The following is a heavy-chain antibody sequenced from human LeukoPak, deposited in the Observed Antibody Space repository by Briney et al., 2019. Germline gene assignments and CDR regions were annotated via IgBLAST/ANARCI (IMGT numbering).Heavy chain of an antibody. D-gene: IGHD3-22*01. Sequence: GRSLTLSCAVSGCTFSSYAMHWVRQAPGKGLEWVGIIGYDGTNKYYADSVKGRFTVSRDNSKNTLSLQMDSLRAEDTAVYYCARGRSRISVVVITTSSYFDYWGQGTLVAVSS. V-gene: IGHV3-33*01. CDR2: IGYDGTNK. CDR1: GCTFSSYA. J-gene: IGHJ4*02. CDR3: ARGRSRISVVVITTSSYFDY.